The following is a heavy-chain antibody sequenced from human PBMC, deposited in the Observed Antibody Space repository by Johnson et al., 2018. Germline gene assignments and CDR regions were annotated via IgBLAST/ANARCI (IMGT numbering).Heavy chain of an antibody. J-gene: IGHJ4*02. Sequence: VQLVESGGGLVQPGGSXRLSCAASGFTFSNYRMHWVRQAPGKGRVWVSQINGDESGKVYADSGKGRFIVSRDNGKNTLYPQMNSLGAEDTAVYYCVTGIPYYLDYWGQGILVTVSS. CDR2: INGDESGK. CDR1: GFTFSNYR. D-gene: IGHD2-21*02. V-gene: IGHV3-74*02. CDR3: VTGIPYYLDY.